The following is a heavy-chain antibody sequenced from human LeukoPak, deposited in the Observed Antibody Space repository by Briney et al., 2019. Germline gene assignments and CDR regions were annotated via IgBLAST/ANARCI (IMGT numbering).Heavy chain of an antibody. CDR2: ITPNADRA. CDR3: AIMHGYYDGSGYWVQ. V-gene: IGHV3-23*01. Sequence: PGGSLRLSCAASGFTFGSYGMSWVRQAPGNGLEWGSFITPNADRASYADSVKGRFTISRDNPRNTLYMQMNSLRDEDKAVYYCAIMHGYYDGSGYWVQWGQGTLVTVSS. D-gene: IGHD3-22*01. J-gene: IGHJ1*01. CDR1: GFTFGSYG.